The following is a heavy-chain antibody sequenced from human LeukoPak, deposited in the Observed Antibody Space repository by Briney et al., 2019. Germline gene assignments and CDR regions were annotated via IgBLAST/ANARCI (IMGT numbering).Heavy chain of an antibody. D-gene: IGHD1-26*01. CDR1: GGSFSGYS. V-gene: IGHV4-34*01. J-gene: IGHJ3*01. Sequence: SETLSLTCAVYGGSFSGYSYNWIRQPPGKGLEWIGEINHSGSTNYNPSLKSRVTISVDTSKNQFSLKLTSVTAADTAVYYCAHFKGGSFDFWGQGTMVTVSS. CDR3: AHFKGGSFDF. CDR2: INHSGST.